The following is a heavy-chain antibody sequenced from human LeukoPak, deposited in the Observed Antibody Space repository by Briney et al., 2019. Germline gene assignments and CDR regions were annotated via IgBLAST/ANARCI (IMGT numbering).Heavy chain of an antibody. D-gene: IGHD6-19*01. V-gene: IGHV1-2*02. J-gene: IGHJ4*02. CDR1: GYTFTSYA. CDR3: ARDADSSGWYEDY. CDR2: INPNSGGT. Sequence: GASVKVSCKASGYTFTSYAMNWVRQAPGQGLEWKGWINPNSGGTNYAQKFQGRVTMTRDTSISTAYMELSRLRSDDTAVYYCARDADSSGWYEDYWGQGTLVTVSS.